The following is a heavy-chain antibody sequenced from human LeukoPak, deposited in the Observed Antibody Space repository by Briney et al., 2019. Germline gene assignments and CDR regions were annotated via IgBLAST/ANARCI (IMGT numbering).Heavy chain of an antibody. CDR1: GYTFTGYY. Sequence: GASVKVSCKASGYTFTGYYMHWVRQAPGQGLEWMGWINPNSGGTNYAQKFQGWVTMTWDTSISTAYMELSRLRSDDTAVYYCARMFAGGWLFDYWGQGTLVTVSS. V-gene: IGHV1-2*04. CDR3: ARMFAGGWLFDY. D-gene: IGHD6-19*01. J-gene: IGHJ4*02. CDR2: INPNSGGT.